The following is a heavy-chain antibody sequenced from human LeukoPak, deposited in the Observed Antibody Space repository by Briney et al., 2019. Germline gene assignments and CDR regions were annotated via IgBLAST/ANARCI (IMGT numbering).Heavy chain of an antibody. CDR3: AKDIVVVPAATLRDDAFDI. CDR2: ISSSSDLI. J-gene: IGHJ3*02. D-gene: IGHD2-2*01. CDR1: GFTFSIYH. V-gene: IGHV3-21*05. Sequence: GGSLRLSCAASGFTFSIYHMNWVRQAPGKGLEWLSYISSSSDLIYYADSVKGRFTISRDNSKNTLYLQMNSLRAEDTAVYYCAKDIVVVPAATLRDDAFDIWGQGTMVTVSS.